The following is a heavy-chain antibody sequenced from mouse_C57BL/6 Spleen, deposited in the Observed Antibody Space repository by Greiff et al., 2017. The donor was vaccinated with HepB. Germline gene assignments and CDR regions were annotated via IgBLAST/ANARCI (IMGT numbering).Heavy chain of an antibody. V-gene: IGHV1-26*01. CDR1: GYTFTDYY. CDR3: ARIGYGYDGDYYAMDY. CDR2: INPNNGGT. J-gene: IGHJ4*01. D-gene: IGHD2-2*01. Sequence: VQLQQSGPELVKPGASVKISCKASGYTFTDYYMNWVKQSHGKSLEWIGDINPNNGGTSYNQKFKGKATLTVDKSSSTAYMELRSLTSEDSAVYYCARIGYGYDGDYYAMDYWGQGTSVTVSS.